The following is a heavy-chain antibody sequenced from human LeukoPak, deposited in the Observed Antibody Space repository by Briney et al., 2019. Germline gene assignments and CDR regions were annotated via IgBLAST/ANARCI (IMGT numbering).Heavy chain of an antibody. J-gene: IGHJ6*03. CDR1: GFTFSGYW. CDR2: INSDGSST. D-gene: IGHD4-23*01. V-gene: IGHV3-74*01. CDR3: ARYGDYGGYHYYYMDV. Sequence: GGSLRLSCAASGFTFSGYWMHWVRQAPGKGLVWVSRINSDGSSTSYADSVKGRFTISRDNAKNTLYLQMNSLRAEDTAVYYCARYGDYGGYHYYYMDVWGKGTTVTVSS.